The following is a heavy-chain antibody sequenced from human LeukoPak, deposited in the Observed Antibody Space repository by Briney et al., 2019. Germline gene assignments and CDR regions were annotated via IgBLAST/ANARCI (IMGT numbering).Heavy chain of an antibody. CDR2: IYSGGIT. J-gene: IGHJ4*02. Sequence: GGSLRLSCAASGFTVSSNYMSWVRQAPGKGLEWVSVIYSGGITYYASSVKGRFTISRDNSKNTLYLQMNSLRAEDTAVYYCAREYYDFWSGHRWGQGTLVTVSS. V-gene: IGHV3-66*02. CDR1: GFTVSSNY. CDR3: AREYYDFWSGHR. D-gene: IGHD3-3*01.